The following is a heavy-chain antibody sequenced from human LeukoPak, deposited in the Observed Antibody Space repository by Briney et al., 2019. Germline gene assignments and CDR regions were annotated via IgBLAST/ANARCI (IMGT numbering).Heavy chain of an antibody. D-gene: IGHD3-10*01. CDR1: GGSFSGYY. J-gene: IGHJ4*02. Sequence: SETLSLTCAVYGGSFSGYYWSWIRQPPGKWLEWIGEINHSGSTNYNPSLKSRVTISVDTSKNQFSLKLSSVTAADTAVYYCARGGSPSSGSFYYFDYWGQGTLVTVSS. CDR2: INHSGST. CDR3: ARGGSPSSGSFYYFDY. V-gene: IGHV4-34*01.